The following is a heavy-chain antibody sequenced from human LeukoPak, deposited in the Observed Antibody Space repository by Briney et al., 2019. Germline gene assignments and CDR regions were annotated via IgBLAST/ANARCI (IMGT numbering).Heavy chain of an antibody. CDR2: IYYSGST. CDR1: GGSISSYY. J-gene: IGHJ3*02. CDR3: ARSSPAMVRGVNDAFDI. V-gene: IGHV4-59*01. Sequence: PSETLSLTCTVSGGSISSYYWSWIRQPPGKGLEWIGYIYYSGSTNYNPFLESRVTISVDTSKNQFSLKLSSVTAADTAVYYCARSSPAMVRGVNDAFDIWGQGTMVTVSS. D-gene: IGHD3-10*01.